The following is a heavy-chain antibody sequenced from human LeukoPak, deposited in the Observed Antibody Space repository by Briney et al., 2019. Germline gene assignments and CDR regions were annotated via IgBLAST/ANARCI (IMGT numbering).Heavy chain of an antibody. Sequence: SETLSLTCAVYGGSFSGYYWSWIRQPPGKGLEWIGEINHSGSTNYNPSLKSRVTISVDTSKNQFSLKLSSVTAADTAVYYCARVAAATPLYYYYYYMDVWGKGTTVTVSS. CDR1: GGSFSGYY. V-gene: IGHV4-34*01. CDR2: INHSGST. D-gene: IGHD2-2*01. CDR3: ARVAAATPLYYYYYYMDV. J-gene: IGHJ6*03.